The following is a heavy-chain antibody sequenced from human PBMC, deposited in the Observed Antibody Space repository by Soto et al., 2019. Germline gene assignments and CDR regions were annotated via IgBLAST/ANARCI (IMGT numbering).Heavy chain of an antibody. CDR3: AREYCSRTSCYWVDY. D-gene: IGHD2-2*01. CDR1: GYTFSTYG. V-gene: IGHV1-18*01. Sequence: QVQLVQSGTEVKKPGASVKVSCRASGYTFSTYGISWVRQAPGHGPEWMGWISTYNGDTKYAEKVQGRVTMTTDTSTTTAYMELRSLISDDTAVYYCAREYCSRTSCYWVDYWGQGTLVTVSS. J-gene: IGHJ4*02. CDR2: ISTYNGDT.